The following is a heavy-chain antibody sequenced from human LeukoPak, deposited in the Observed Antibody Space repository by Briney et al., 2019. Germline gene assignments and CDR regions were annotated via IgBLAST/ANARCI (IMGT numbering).Heavy chain of an antibody. V-gene: IGHV3-11*05. J-gene: IGHJ6*02. CDR3: ARGHYGMDV. CDR1: GFTFTDFY. CDR2: ISASSSYT. Sequence: PGGSLRLSCAASGFTFTDFYMSWIRQAPGKGLEWVSYISASSSYTDYADSVKGRFTISRDNAKKSLYLQMNSLRAEDTAVYYCARGHYGMDVWGQGTTVTVSS.